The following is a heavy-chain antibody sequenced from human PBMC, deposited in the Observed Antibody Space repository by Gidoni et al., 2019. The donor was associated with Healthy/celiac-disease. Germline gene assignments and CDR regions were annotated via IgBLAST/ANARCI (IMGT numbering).Heavy chain of an antibody. Sequence: LHLHESGPGLVKPSETLSLTCPVPGGSIIRRSYYGGWIRQPPGKGLEWIGGIYYSGSTDYNPSLKSRVTISVDTSKNKYSLKLSSVTAADTAVYYCAILVGATLVWGQGTLVTVSS. CDR1: GGSIIRRSYY. D-gene: IGHD1-26*01. CDR2: IYYSGST. J-gene: IGHJ4*02. V-gene: IGHV4-39*01. CDR3: AILVGATLV.